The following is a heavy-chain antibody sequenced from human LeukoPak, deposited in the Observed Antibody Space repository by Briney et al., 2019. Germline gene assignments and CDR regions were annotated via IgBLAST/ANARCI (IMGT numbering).Heavy chain of an antibody. CDR2: IWYDGSNK. D-gene: IGHD3-3*01. CDR3: ARSTDTSITIFGVVIIDYGMDV. V-gene: IGHV3-33*01. J-gene: IGHJ6*02. Sequence: GRSLRLSCAASGFTFSSYGMHWVRQAPGKGLEWVAVIWYDGSNKYYADSVKGRFTISRDNSKNTLYLQMNSLRAEDTAVYYCARSTDTSITIFGVVIIDYGMDVWGRGTTVTVSS. CDR1: GFTFSSYG.